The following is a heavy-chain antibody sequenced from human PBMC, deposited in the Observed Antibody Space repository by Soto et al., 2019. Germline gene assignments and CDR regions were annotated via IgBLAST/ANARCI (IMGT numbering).Heavy chain of an antibody. J-gene: IGHJ6*02. D-gene: IGHD3-22*01. V-gene: IGHV3-43*02. CDR1: GFTFDDYA. CDR2: ISGDGGST. Sequence: GGSLRLSCAASGFTFDDYAMHWVRQAPGKGLEWVSLISGDGGSTYYADSVKGRFTISRDNSKNSLYLKMNSLRTEDTALYYCAKDASSYYYDSSGYFSYYYYGMDVWGQGTTVTVSS. CDR3: AKDASSYYYDSSGYFSYYYYGMDV.